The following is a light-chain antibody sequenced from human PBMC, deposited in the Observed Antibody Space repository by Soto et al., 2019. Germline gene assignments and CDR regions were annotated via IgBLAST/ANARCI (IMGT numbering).Light chain of an antibody. Sequence: EIVLTQFPGTLSLSPGERATLSCRASQSVSSTYLAWYQQKPGQAPRLLIYAASSRAPGIPDRFSGSGSGTDFTLTISRLGPEDFAVYFCQQYDGSPLTFGGGTKVDIK. CDR1: QSVSSTY. V-gene: IGKV3-20*01. CDR3: QQYDGSPLT. CDR2: AAS. J-gene: IGKJ4*01.